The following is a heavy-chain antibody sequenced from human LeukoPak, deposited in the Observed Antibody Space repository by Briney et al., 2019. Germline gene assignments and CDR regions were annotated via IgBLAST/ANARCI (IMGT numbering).Heavy chain of an antibody. V-gene: IGHV1-18*01. D-gene: IGHD3-22*01. Sequence: ASVKVSCKASGYTFTSYGISWVRQAPGQGPEWMGWISAYNGNTNYAQKLQGRVIMTTDTSTSTAYMELRSLRSDDTAVYYCARDSSGYYGSSWFDPWGQGTLVTVSS. J-gene: IGHJ5*02. CDR3: ARDSSGYYGSSWFDP. CDR2: ISAYNGNT. CDR1: GYTFTSYG.